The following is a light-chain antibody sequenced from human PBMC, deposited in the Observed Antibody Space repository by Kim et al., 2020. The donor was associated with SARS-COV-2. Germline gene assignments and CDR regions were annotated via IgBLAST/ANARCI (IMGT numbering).Light chain of an antibody. V-gene: IGKV1-5*03. CDR3: QQYDSYPRT. Sequence: DIKMTQSPSTLSAFVGDRVTITCRATQSISGWLAWYQQKPGKAPKLLIYQASGLESGVPSRFSGSGSGTEFTLTISSLQPDDFATYYCQQYDSYPRTFGQGTKVDIK. CDR2: QAS. J-gene: IGKJ1*01. CDR1: QSISGW.